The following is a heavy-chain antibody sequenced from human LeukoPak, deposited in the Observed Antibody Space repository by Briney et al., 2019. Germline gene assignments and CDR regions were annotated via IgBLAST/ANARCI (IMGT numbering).Heavy chain of an antibody. D-gene: IGHD3-22*01. CDR1: GYSISSGYY. CDR3: ARRTNKFYYDSSGYYYGAFDI. V-gene: IGHV4-38-2*01. J-gene: IGHJ3*02. Sequence: SETLSLTCAVSGYSISSGYYWGWIRQPPEKGLGWIGSIYHSGSTYYNPSLKSRVTISVDTSKNQFSLKLSSVTAADTAVYYCARRTNKFYYDSSGYYYGAFDIWGQGTMVTVSS. CDR2: IYHSGST.